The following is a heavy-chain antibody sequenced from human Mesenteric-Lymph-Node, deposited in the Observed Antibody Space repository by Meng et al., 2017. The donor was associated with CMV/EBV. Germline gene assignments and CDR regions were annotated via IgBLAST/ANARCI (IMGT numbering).Heavy chain of an antibody. Sequence: GESLKISCAASGFTFSTFGMQWVRQAPGKGLEWVAFIRYDGSNKYYADSVKGRFTISRDNSKNTLYLQMNSLRAEDTAVYYCAKDQTGSDSSSWYYYYYGMDVWGQGTTVTVSS. CDR3: AKDQTGSDSSSWYYYYYGMDV. CDR2: IRYDGSNK. J-gene: IGHJ6*02. D-gene: IGHD6-13*01. CDR1: GFTFSTFG. V-gene: IGHV3-30*02.